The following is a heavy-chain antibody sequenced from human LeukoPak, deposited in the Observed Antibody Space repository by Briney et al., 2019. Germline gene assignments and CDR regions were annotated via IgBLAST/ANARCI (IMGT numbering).Heavy chain of an antibody. Sequence: GGSLRLSCAASGFTFSSYGMHWVRQAPGKGLEWVAVISYDGSNKYYADSVKGRFTISRDNSKNTLYLQMNSLRAEDTAVYYCAKDLSTVTTSYDILTGYYYHYYYGMDVWGQGTTVTVSS. J-gene: IGHJ6*02. V-gene: IGHV3-30*18. D-gene: IGHD3-9*01. CDR1: GFTFSSYG. CDR3: AKDLSTVTTSYDILTGYYYHYYYGMDV. CDR2: ISYDGSNK.